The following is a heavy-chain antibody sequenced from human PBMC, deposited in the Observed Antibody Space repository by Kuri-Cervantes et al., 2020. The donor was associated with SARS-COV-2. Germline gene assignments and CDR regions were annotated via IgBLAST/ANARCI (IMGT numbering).Heavy chain of an antibody. CDR2: IYHSGST. Sequence: GSLRLSCTVSGGSISSSGYYWGWIRQPPGKGLEWIGSIYHSGSTYYNPSLKSRVTISVDTSKNQFSLKLSSVTAADTAVYYCARVSIGQRLRFDPWGQGTLVTVSS. V-gene: IGHV4-39*07. J-gene: IGHJ5*02. CDR3: ARVSIGQRLRFDP. CDR1: GGSISSSGYY. D-gene: IGHD6-25*01.